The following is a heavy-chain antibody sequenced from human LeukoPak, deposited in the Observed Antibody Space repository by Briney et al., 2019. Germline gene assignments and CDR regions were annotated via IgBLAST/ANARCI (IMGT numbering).Heavy chain of an antibody. D-gene: IGHD1-26*01. Sequence: PGRSLRLSCAASGFTFSSYGMHWVRQAPGKGLEWVAVISYDGSNKYYADSVKGRFTISRDNSKNTLYLQMNSLRAEDTAVYYCAKDPAEIIVGATPGYYYYGMDVWGQGTTVTVSS. V-gene: IGHV3-30*18. CDR3: AKDPAEIIVGATPGYYYYGMDV. CDR2: ISYDGSNK. CDR1: GFTFSSYG. J-gene: IGHJ6*02.